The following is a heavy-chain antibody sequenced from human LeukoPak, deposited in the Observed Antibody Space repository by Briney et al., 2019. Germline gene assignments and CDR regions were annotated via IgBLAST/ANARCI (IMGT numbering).Heavy chain of an antibody. V-gene: IGHV1-2*02. CDR3: ARDKDLRAVAGTFDY. D-gene: IGHD6-19*01. CDR1: GYTFTGYY. J-gene: IGHJ4*02. Sequence: ASVKVSCKASGYTFTGYYMHWVRQAPGQGLEWMGWINPNSGGTNYAQKFQGRVTMTRDTSMSTAYMELSRLRSDDTAVYYCARDKDLRAVAGTFDYWGQGTQVTVSS. CDR2: INPNSGGT.